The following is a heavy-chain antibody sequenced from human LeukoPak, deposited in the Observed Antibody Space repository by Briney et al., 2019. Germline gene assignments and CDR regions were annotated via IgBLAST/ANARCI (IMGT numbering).Heavy chain of an antibody. CDR1: GGSISSGGYY. V-gene: IGHV4-31*03. CDR3: ARDSIGGSYGFDP. CDR2: IYYSGST. D-gene: IGHD1-26*01. Sequence: SETLSLTCTVSGGSISSGGYYWSWIRQHPGKGLEWIGYIYYSGSTYYNPSFKSRVTISVDTSKNQFSLKLSSVTAADTAVYYCARDSIGGSYGFDPWGQGTLVTVSS. J-gene: IGHJ5*02.